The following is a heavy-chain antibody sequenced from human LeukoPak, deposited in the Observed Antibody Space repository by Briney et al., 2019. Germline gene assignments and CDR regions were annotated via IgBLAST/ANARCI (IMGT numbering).Heavy chain of an antibody. CDR3: ARGYGSGSYPPAYYGMDV. J-gene: IGHJ6*04. V-gene: IGHV4-59*07. D-gene: IGHD3-10*01. CDR2: IYYSGST. Sequence: TDTLSLTCTVCCGSMSSYYWSCTRQPTGGEQKWIGYIYYSGSTNYHPSLKSRVTISVDTSQNQFSLKLSSVTAADTAVYYCARGYGSGSYPPAYYGMDVWGKGTTVTVSS. CDR1: CGSMSSYY.